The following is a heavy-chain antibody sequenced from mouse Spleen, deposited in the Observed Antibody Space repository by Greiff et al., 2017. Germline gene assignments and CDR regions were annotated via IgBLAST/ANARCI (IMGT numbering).Heavy chain of an antibody. Sequence: EVKLMESGGGLVKPGGSLKLSCAASGFTFSSYAMSWVRQTPEKRLEWVATISSGGSYTYYPDSVKGRFTISRDNAKNTLYLQMSSLRSEDTAMYYCARGIYYGSTPYAMDYWGQGTSVTVSS. CDR2: ISSGGSYT. CDR3: ARGIYYGSTPYAMDY. V-gene: IGHV5-9-1*01. D-gene: IGHD1-1*01. J-gene: IGHJ4*01. CDR1: GFTFSSYA.